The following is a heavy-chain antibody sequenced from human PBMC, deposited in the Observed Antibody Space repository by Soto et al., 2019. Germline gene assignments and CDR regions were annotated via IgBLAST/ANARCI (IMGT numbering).Heavy chain of an antibody. D-gene: IGHD1-26*01. J-gene: IGHJ4*02. CDR3: AREDILGTRSFDY. V-gene: IGHV3-48*02. CDR2: ISSNSITI. Sequence: AGGSLRLSCGASGFIFSKYSINWVRQAPGKGLEWLSYISSNSITIYYADSVRGRFTIFRDNAKNSLYLQMNSLRDEDTAVYYCAREDILGTRSFDYWGQGALVTVS. CDR1: GFIFSKYS.